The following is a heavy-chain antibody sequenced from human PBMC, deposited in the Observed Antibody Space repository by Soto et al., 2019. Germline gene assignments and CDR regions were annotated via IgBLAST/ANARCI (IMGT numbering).Heavy chain of an antibody. J-gene: IGHJ6*03. CDR3: AKSPQPSITTRNYYYYYYMDV. V-gene: IGHV3-23*01. CDR2: ISGSGGST. CDR1: GFTFSSYA. Sequence: EVQLLESGGGLVQPGGSLRLSCAASGFTFSSYAMSWVRQAPGKGLEWVSAISGSGGSTYYADSVKGRFTISRDNSKNTLYLQMNSLRAEDTAVYYCAKSPQPSITTRNYYYYYYMDVWGQGTTVTVSS. D-gene: IGHD3-22*01.